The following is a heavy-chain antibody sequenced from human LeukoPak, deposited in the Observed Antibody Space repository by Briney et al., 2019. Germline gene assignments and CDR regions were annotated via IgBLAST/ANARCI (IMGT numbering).Heavy chain of an antibody. CDR1: GFTFSSYG. CDR2: ISGSGGST. J-gene: IGHJ4*02. Sequence: PGGSLRLSCAASGFTFSSYGMHWVRQAPGKGLEWVSAISGSGGSTYYADSVKGRFTISRDNSKNTLYLQMNSLRAEDTAVYYCAKDHYYDSSGSRGTFDYWGQGTLVTVSS. D-gene: IGHD3-22*01. V-gene: IGHV3-23*01. CDR3: AKDHYYDSSGSRGTFDY.